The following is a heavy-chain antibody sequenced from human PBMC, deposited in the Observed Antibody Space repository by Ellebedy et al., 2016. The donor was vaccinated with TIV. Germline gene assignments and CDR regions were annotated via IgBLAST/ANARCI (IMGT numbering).Heavy chain of an antibody. V-gene: IGHV5-10-1*01. CDR1: GYSLTTHW. CDR2: VDPSDSYG. D-gene: IGHD6-6*01. Sequence: GESLKISCKGSGYSLTTHWISWVRQMPGKGLEWMGRVDPSDSYGKYSPSFQGHVTISTDKSISTAYLQWSSLKASDTGMYYCARLSVAAPYQFDSWGQGTLVTVSS. CDR3: ARLSVAAPYQFDS. J-gene: IGHJ4*02.